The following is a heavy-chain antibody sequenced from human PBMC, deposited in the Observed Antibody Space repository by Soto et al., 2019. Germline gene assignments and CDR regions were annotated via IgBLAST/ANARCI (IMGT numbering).Heavy chain of an antibody. V-gene: IGHV5-10-1*01. Sequence: PGESLKISCKGSGYSFTSYWISWVRQMPGKGLEWMGRIDPSDPYTNYSPSFQGHVTISADKSISTAYLQWSSLKASDTAMYYCASGYDILTGYPHSYYYYGMDVWGQGTTVTVSS. CDR1: GYSFTSYW. J-gene: IGHJ6*02. D-gene: IGHD3-9*01. CDR2: IDPSDPYT. CDR3: ASGYDILTGYPHSYYYYGMDV.